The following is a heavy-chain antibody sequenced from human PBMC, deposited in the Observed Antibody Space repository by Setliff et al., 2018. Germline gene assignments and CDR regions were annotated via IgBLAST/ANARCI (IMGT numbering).Heavy chain of an antibody. J-gene: IGHJ3*01. Sequence: GGSLRLSCAASGFTFSTAWMNWVRQAPGKGLEWVGRIKGKNDGLATDYAAPVKGRFTISRDDSKNTLYLQMNSLKTEDTAVYYCVHNADFIGTFNTWGQGTMVTVSS. CDR2: IKGKNDGLAT. CDR1: GFTFSTAW. D-gene: IGHD2-8*01. V-gene: IGHV3-15*07. CDR3: VHNADFIGTFNT.